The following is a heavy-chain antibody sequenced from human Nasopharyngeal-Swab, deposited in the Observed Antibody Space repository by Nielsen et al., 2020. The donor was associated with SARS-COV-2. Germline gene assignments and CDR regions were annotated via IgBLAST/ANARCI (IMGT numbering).Heavy chain of an antibody. CDR2: IYTSGGT. CDR1: GGSISSYY. CDR3: ARDREGYCSGGSCYSDAFDI. Sequence: SETLSLTCTVSGGSISSYYWSWIRQLAGKGLEWIGRIYTSGGTNYNPPLKSRVTMSVDTSKNQFSLKLSSVTAADTAVYYCARDREGYCSGGSCYSDAFDIWGQGTMVTVSS. D-gene: IGHD2-15*01. V-gene: IGHV4-4*07. J-gene: IGHJ3*02.